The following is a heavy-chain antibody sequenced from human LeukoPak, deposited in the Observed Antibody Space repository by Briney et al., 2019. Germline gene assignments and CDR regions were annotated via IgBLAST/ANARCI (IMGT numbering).Heavy chain of an antibody. D-gene: IGHD5-18*01. CDR1: GGTFSSYA. CDR2: IIPIFGTA. J-gene: IGHJ4*02. Sequence: ASVKVSCKASGGTFSSYAISWVRQAPGQGLEWMGGIIPIFGTANYAQKFQGRVTITADESTSTAYMELSSLRSEDTAVYYCASVDTAMVSTDYWGRGTLVTVSS. CDR3: ASVDTAMVSTDY. V-gene: IGHV1-69*01.